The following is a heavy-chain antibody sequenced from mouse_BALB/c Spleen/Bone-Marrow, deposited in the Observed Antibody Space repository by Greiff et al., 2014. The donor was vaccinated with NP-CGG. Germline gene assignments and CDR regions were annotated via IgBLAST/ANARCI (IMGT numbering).Heavy chain of an antibody. CDR2: IDPANGNT. CDR1: GFNIKDTY. V-gene: IGHV14-3*02. Sequence: VQLQQSGAELVKPGASVKLSCTASGFNIKDTYMHWARQRPEQGLEWIGRIDPANGNTKYDPKFQGKATITADTSSNTAYLQLSSLTSEDTAVYYCAGASYYAMDYWGQGTSVTVSS. J-gene: IGHJ4*01. CDR3: AGASYYAMDY.